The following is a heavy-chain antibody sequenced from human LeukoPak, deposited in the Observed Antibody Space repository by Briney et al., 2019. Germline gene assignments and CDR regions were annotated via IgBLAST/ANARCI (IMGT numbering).Heavy chain of an antibody. CDR3: ARHDL. Sequence: PSETLSLTCTVSGGSINSGYYWGSIRQPPGKGLEWIGSMYSSGYIYYNPSLRSRVTISIDTSKNQFSLRLTSVTATDTALYFCARHDLWGQGTLVTVSS. J-gene: IGHJ5*02. V-gene: IGHV4-39*01. CDR2: MYSSGYI. CDR1: GGSINSGYY.